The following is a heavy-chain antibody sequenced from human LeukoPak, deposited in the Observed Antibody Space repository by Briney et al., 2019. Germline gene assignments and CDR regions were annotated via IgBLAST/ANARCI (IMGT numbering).Heavy chain of an antibody. CDR2: IRYDGSNK. V-gene: IGHV3-30*02. CDR1: DFSVSDYY. Sequence: GGSLRLSCAASDFSVSDYYMSWVRQAPGKGLEWVAFIRYDGSNKYYADSVKGRFTISRDNSKNTLYLQMNSLRAEDTAVYYCAHLGSSTSWQGVWGQGTLVTVSS. CDR3: AHLGSSTSWQGV. D-gene: IGHD2-2*01. J-gene: IGHJ4*02.